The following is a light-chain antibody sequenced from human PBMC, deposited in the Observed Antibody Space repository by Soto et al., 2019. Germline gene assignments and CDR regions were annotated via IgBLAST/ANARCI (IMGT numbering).Light chain of an antibody. CDR2: EVT. CDR3: TSHPGGGSLDV. V-gene: IGLV2-14*01. J-gene: IGLJ1*01. CDR1: RSDVRAHHS. Sequence: QSVVAQAASASGCPGPAITISCTGTRSDVRAHHSVSWYQQYPSEALRVIFYEVTSLPSGVSKGFSGSKAAHTASLTIAGPQAEDEADYYCTSHPGGGSLDVFGTGTKVTVL.